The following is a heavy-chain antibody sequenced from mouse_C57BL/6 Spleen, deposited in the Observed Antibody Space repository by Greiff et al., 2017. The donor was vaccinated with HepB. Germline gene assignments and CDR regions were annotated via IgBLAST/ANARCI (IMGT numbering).Heavy chain of an antibody. D-gene: IGHD2-4*01. CDR1: GYTFTSYW. Sequence: QVQLKQPGAELVKPGASVKLSCKASGYTFTSYWMHWVKQRPGQGLEWIGMIHPNSGSTNYNEKFKSKATLTVDKSSSTAYMQLSSLTSEDSAVYYCARWDDYDPFYAMDYWGQGTSVTVSS. V-gene: IGHV1-64*01. J-gene: IGHJ4*01. CDR3: ARWDDYDPFYAMDY. CDR2: IHPNSGST.